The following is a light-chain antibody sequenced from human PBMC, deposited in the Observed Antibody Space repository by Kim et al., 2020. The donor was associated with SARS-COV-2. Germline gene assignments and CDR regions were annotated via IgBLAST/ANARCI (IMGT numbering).Light chain of an antibody. CDR1: SNNVGLQG. CDR2: RDT. Sequence: TPPRTGNSNNVGLQGAACLQQHQAPPPKLLSYRDTNRPSGISERLSASRSGSTASLTITGLQPEDEADYYCSAWDSSLSSWVFGGGTQLTVL. CDR3: SAWDSSLSSWV. J-gene: IGLJ3*02. V-gene: IGLV10-54*01.